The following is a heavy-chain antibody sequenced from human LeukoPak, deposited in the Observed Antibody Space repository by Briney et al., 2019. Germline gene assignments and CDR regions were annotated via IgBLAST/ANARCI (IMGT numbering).Heavy chain of an antibody. D-gene: IGHD5-24*01. V-gene: IGHV4-39*07. CDR1: GGSISSSVYY. Sequence: SETLSLTCTVSGGSISSSVYYWGWIRQPPGKGLEWIGSIYYSGSTYHNPPLKSRVTISVDSPKNQFSLKLKSVTAADTAVYYCARDQMTIDYWGQGTLVTVSS. CDR3: ARDQMTIDY. CDR2: IYYSGST. J-gene: IGHJ4*02.